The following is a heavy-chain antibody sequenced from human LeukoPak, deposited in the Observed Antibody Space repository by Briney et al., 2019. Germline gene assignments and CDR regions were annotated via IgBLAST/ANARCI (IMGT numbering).Heavy chain of an antibody. J-gene: IGHJ5*02. D-gene: IGHD4/OR15-4a*01. CDR2: INPNNGGP. V-gene: IGHV1-2*06. Sequence: ASVKVSCKASGYTFTRYYMHWVRQAPGQGLERMGRINPNNGGPNYAQKCQGRVTMTRDTSISTAYMELGRLTSDDTAVYYCARGGPTYGSKYNWFDPWGQGTLVTVSS. CDR1: GYTFTRYY. CDR3: ARGGPTYGSKYNWFDP.